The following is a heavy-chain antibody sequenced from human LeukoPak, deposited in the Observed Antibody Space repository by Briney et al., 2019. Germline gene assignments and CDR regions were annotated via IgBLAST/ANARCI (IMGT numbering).Heavy chain of an antibody. D-gene: IGHD2-8*01. Sequence: KPSETLSLTCTVSGGSISSSSYYWGWIRQPPGKGLEWIGSIYHSGSTYYNPSLKSRVTISVDTSKNQFSLKLSSVTAADTAVYYCARCLTYCTNGVCYTGFDYWGQGTLVTVSS. V-gene: IGHV4-39*07. CDR2: IYHSGST. CDR1: GGSISSSSYY. J-gene: IGHJ4*02. CDR3: ARCLTYCTNGVCYTGFDY.